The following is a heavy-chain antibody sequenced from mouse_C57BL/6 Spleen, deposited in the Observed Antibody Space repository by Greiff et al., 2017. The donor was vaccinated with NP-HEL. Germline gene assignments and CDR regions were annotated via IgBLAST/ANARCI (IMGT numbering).Heavy chain of an antibody. D-gene: IGHD1-1*02. V-gene: IGHV1-72*01. CDR2: IDPNSGGT. CDR3: ARENYGPYYFDY. Sequence: QVHVKQSGAELVKPGASVKLSCKASGYTFTSYWMHWVKQRPGRGLEWIGRIDPNSGGTKYNEKFKSKATLTVDKPSSTAYMQLSSLTSEDSAVYYCARENYGPYYFDYWGQGTTLTVSS. CDR1: GYTFTSYW. J-gene: IGHJ2*01.